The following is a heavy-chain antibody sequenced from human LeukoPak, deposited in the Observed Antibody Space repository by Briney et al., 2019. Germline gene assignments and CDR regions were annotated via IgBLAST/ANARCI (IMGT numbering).Heavy chain of an antibody. CDR2: IIPIFGTA. Sequence: ASVKVSCKASGGTFSSYSITWVRQAPGQGLEWMGGIIPIFGTANYAQKFQGRVTITADKSTSTAYMELSSLRSEGTAVYYCVRDPPGRPYSSSSYGWGQGTLVTVSS. CDR3: VRDPPGRPYSSSSYG. J-gene: IGHJ4*01. CDR1: GGTFSSYS. D-gene: IGHD6-6*01. V-gene: IGHV1-69*06.